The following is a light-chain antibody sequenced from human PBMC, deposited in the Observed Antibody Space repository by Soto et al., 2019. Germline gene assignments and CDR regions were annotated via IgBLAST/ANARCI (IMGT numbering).Light chain of an antibody. CDR2: DAS. CDR3: QQRSNWHPIT. V-gene: IGKV3-11*01. J-gene: IGKJ5*01. CDR1: QSVSSY. Sequence: EILFTQSPATLSLSPGERATLSCRASQSVSSYLAWYQQKPGQAPSLLIYDASNRATGIPARFSGSGSGTDFTLTISSLEPEDFAVYYCQQRSNWHPITFGQGTRLEIK.